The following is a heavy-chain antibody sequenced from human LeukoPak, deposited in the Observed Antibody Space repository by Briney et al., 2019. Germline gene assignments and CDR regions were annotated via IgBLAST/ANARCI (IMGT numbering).Heavy chain of an antibody. CDR1: GGTFSSYT. D-gene: IGHD2-21*02. Sequence: ASVKVSCKASGGTFSSYTISWVRQAPGQGLEWMGRIIPILGIANYAQKFQGRATITADKSTSTAYMELSSLRSEDTAVYYCASNNCGGDCYSNSNFDYWGQGTLVTVSS. J-gene: IGHJ4*02. V-gene: IGHV1-69*02. CDR3: ASNNCGGDCYSNSNFDY. CDR2: IIPILGIA.